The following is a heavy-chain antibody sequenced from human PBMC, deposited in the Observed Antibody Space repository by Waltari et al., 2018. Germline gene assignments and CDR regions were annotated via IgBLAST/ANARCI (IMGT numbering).Heavy chain of an antibody. D-gene: IGHD6-19*01. CDR3: ARGGYSSGWGFDY. J-gene: IGHJ4*02. V-gene: IGHV3-48*01. Sequence: EVQLVESGGGLVQPGGSLRLSCAASGFPFSSYSMNWVRQAPGKGLEWVSYISSSSSTIYYADSVKGRFTISRDNAKNSLYLQMNSLRAEDTAVYYCARGGYSSGWGFDYWGQGTLVTVSS. CDR2: ISSSSSTI. CDR1: GFPFSSYS.